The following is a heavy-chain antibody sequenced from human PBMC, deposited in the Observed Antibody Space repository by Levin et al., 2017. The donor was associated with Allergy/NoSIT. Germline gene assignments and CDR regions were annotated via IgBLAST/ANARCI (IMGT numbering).Heavy chain of an antibody. V-gene: IGHV4-34*01. CDR1: GGSFSGYY. CDR3: ASRYCSGGSGDPFDP. J-gene: IGHJ5*02. CDR2: INHSGGT. Sequence: SETLSLTCAVYGGSFSGYYWTWIRQPPGKGLEWIGEINHSGGTNYNPSPKRRLTISVNTSKNQFPLKLTSVTAADTAVYDCASRYCSGGSGDPFDPWGQGALVTVSS. D-gene: IGHD2-15*01.